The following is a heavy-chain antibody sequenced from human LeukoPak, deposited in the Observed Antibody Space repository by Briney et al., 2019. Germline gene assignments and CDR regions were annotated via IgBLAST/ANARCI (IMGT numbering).Heavy chain of an antibody. CDR3: ARAIAAAGLVDYFDY. J-gene: IGHJ4*02. Sequence: GGSLRLSCAASGFTVSSNYMSWVRQAPGKGLEWVSVIYSGGSTYYAGSVKGRFTISRHNSKNTLYLQMNSLRAEDTAVYYCARAIAAAGLVDYFDYWGQGTLVTVSS. CDR1: GFTVSSNY. V-gene: IGHV3-53*04. D-gene: IGHD6-13*01. CDR2: IYSGGST.